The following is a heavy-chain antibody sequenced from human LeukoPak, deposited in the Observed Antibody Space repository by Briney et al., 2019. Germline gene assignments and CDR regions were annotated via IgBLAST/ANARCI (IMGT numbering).Heavy chain of an antibody. D-gene: IGHD5-24*01. CDR3: AKEGGDGYIAYYFDY. V-gene: IGHV3-23*01. CDR1: GFTFSSYW. Sequence: PGGSLRLSCAASGFTFSSYWMSWVRQAPGKGLEWVSAISGSGGSTYYADSVKGRFTISRDNSKNTLYLQMNSLRAEDTAVYYCAKEGGDGYIAYYFDYWGQGTLVTVSS. J-gene: IGHJ4*02. CDR2: ISGSGGST.